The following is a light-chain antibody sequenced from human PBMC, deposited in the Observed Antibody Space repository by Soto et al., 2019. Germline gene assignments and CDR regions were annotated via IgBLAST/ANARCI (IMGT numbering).Light chain of an antibody. V-gene: IGKV3-20*01. CDR3: QHYVERSPIT. CDR2: GAS. CDR1: QTVSSSY. J-gene: IGKJ5*01. Sequence: IVLTQSPAILALSPGDRATLSCRASQTVSSSYLAWYQHKPGQAPRLLISGASSRATGIPDRFSGSGSGTDFTLTISRLEPEDFALYYCQHYVERSPITFGQGTRLEIK.